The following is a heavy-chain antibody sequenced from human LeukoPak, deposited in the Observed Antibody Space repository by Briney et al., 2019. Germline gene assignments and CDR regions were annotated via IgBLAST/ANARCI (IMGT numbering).Heavy chain of an antibody. Sequence: GRSLRLSCAASGFTFRSYGMHWVRQAPGKGLEGVAVISYDGSKKYHADSVKGRFTISRDNSKNTLYLQMNSLRAEDTAVYYCAKDRSSSWSFDYWGQGTLVTVSS. D-gene: IGHD6-13*01. V-gene: IGHV3-30*18. CDR3: AKDRSSSWSFDY. CDR2: ISYDGSKK. CDR1: GFTFRSYG. J-gene: IGHJ4*02.